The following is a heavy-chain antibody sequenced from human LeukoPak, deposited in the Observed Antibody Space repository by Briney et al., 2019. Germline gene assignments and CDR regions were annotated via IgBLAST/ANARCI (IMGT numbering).Heavy chain of an antibody. J-gene: IGHJ4*02. CDR1: GFTFSSCW. CDR2: IKEDGSEK. D-gene: IGHD3-3*01. Sequence: GGSLRLSCAASGFTFSSCWMNWVRQAPGKGLEWVASIKEDGSEKYYVDSVEGRFTISRDNAKNSLYLQMNSLRAEDTAVYYCARDRNTDFWSGYYTNYFDYWGQGTLVTVSS. V-gene: IGHV3-7*01. CDR3: ARDRNTDFWSGYYTNYFDY.